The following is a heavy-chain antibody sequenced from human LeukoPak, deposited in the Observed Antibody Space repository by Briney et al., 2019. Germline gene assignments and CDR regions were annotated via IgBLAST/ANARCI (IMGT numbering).Heavy chain of an antibody. J-gene: IGHJ5*02. Sequence: SQTLSLTCTVSGGSISSGGYYWSWIRQPPGKGLEWIGYIYHSGSTYYNPSLKSRVTISVDRSKNQFSLKLSSVTAADTAVYYCARAGIAAAGTARGWFDPWGQGTLVTVSS. CDR3: ARAGIAAAGTARGWFDP. V-gene: IGHV4-30-2*01. CDR1: GGSISSGGYY. D-gene: IGHD6-13*01. CDR2: IYHSGST.